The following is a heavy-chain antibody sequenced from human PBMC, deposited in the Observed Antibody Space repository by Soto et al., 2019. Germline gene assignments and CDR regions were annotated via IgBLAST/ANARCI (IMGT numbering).Heavy chain of an antibody. J-gene: IGHJ6*02. CDR3: ARETGVYYDFWSGRVDGMDV. D-gene: IGHD3-3*01. CDR1: GFTFSSYA. V-gene: IGHV3-23*01. CDR2: ISGSGGCT. Sequence: EVQLLESGGGLVQPGGSLRLSCAASGFTFSSYAMSWVRQAPGKGVGWVSAISGSGGCTYYADSVKGRFTISRDNSKTTLYLKMKSLRAEATAVYYCARETGVYYDFWSGRVDGMDVWGQGTTVTVSS.